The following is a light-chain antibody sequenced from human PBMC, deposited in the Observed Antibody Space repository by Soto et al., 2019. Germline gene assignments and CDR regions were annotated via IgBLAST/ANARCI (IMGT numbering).Light chain of an antibody. V-gene: IGKV1-5*01. CDR2: DAS. J-gene: IGKJ5*01. CDR3: QQLNSYPIT. Sequence: DIQMPQSPSTLSASVGDRVTITCRASQSISSWLAWYQQKPGKAPKLLIYDASSLESGVPSRFSGSGSGTEFTLTISSLQPDDFATYFCQQLNSYPITFGQGTRLEI. CDR1: QSISSW.